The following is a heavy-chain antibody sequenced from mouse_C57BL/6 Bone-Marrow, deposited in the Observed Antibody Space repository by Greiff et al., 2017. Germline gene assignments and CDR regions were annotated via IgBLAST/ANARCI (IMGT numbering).Heavy chain of an antibody. CDR3: TRENYDYDVRYAMDY. V-gene: IGHV5-9-1*02. D-gene: IGHD2-4*01. CDR1: GFTFSSYA. CDR2: ISSGGDYI. J-gene: IGHJ4*01. Sequence: EVQLVESGEGLVKPGGSLKLSCAASGFTFSSYAMSWVRQTPEKRLEWVAYISSGGDYIYYADTVKGRFTISRDNARNTLYLQMSSLKSEDTAMYYCTRENYDYDVRYAMDYWGQGTSVTVSS.